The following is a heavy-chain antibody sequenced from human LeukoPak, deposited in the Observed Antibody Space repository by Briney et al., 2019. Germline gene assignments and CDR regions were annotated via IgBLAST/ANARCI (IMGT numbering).Heavy chain of an antibody. CDR3: AREGRAI. J-gene: IGHJ3*02. V-gene: IGHV4-34*01. Sequence: PSETLSLTCAVHGGSFSGYYWSWIRQPPGKGLEWIGEINHSGSTNYNPSLKSRVTISVDTSKNQFSLKLSSVTAADTAVCYCAREGRAIWGQGTMVTVSS. CDR2: INHSGST. CDR1: GGSFSGYY.